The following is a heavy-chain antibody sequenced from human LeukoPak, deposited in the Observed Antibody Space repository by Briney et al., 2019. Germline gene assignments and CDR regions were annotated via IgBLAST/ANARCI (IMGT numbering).Heavy chain of an antibody. CDR1: GYSISSGYY. V-gene: IGHV4-61*01. CDR2: IYYSGST. J-gene: IGHJ3*02. CDR3: ATGDYGDDDAFDI. Sequence: SETLSLTCTVSGYSISSGYYWGWIRQPPGKGLEWIGYIYYSGSTNYNPSLKSRVTISVDTSKNQFSLKLSSVTAADTAVYYCATGDYGDDDAFDIWGQGTMVTVSS. D-gene: IGHD4-17*01.